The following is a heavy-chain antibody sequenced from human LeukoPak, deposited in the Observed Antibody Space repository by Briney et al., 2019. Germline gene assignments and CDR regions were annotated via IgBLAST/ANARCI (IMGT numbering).Heavy chain of an antibody. Sequence: AGGSLRLSCAVSGFTFSSYAMSWVPQAPGKGLEWVSAISAGGVSSYYADSVKGRFTISRDNSKNTLYLQMNSLRAEDTAVYYCAKGAGTDRTWGQGTLVTVSS. J-gene: IGHJ5*02. V-gene: IGHV3-23*01. CDR2: ISAGGVSS. CDR1: GFTFSSYA. CDR3: AKGAGTDRT.